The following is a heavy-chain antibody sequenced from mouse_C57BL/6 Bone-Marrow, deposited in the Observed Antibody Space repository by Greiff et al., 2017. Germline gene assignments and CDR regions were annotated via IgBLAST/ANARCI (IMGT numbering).Heavy chain of an antibody. Sequence: EVKLVESGGGLVKPGGSLKLSCAASGFTFSSYAMSWVRQTPEKRLEWVATISDGGSYTYYPDNVKGRFTISRDTAKNNLYLQMSHLKSEDTAMYYCARWLLEAMDYWGQGTSVTVSS. CDR3: ARWLLEAMDY. J-gene: IGHJ4*01. V-gene: IGHV5-4*03. CDR2: ISDGGSYT. D-gene: IGHD2-3*01. CDR1: GFTFSSYA.